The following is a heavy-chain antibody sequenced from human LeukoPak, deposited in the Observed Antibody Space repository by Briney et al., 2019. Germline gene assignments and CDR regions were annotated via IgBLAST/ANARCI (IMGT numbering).Heavy chain of an antibody. J-gene: IGHJ4*02. CDR2: ISYDGSNE. CDR1: GFTFSSHA. V-gene: IGHV3-30*04. Sequence: GGSLRLSCAASGFTFSSHAIHWLRQAPGKGLEWLAVISYDGSNEFYADSVKGRFTISRDNAKNSLYLQMNSLRAEDTAVYYCARDSKDTHYDYVWGSYRLFDYWGQGTLVTVSS. D-gene: IGHD3-16*02. CDR3: ARDSKDTHYDYVWGSYRLFDY.